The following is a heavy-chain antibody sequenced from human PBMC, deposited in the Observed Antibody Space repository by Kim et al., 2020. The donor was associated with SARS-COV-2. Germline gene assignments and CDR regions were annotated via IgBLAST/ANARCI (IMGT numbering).Heavy chain of an antibody. CDR1: GGSISSSSYY. Sequence: SETLSLTCTVSGGSISSSSYYWGWIRQPPGKGLEWIGSIYYSGSTYYNPSLKSRVTISVDTSKNQFSLKLSSVTAADTAVYYCARHLAAAGQYYYYYYGMDVWGQGTTVTVSS. D-gene: IGHD6-13*01. V-gene: IGHV4-39*01. CDR2: IYYSGST. CDR3: ARHLAAAGQYYYYYYGMDV. J-gene: IGHJ6*02.